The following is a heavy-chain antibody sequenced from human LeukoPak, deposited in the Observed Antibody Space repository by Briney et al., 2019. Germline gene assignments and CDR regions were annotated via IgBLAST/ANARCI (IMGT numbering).Heavy chain of an antibody. J-gene: IGHJ4*02. CDR3: ARGGVKDAQQLDYFDY. CDR1: GVSFSGYY. Sequence: SSETLCLTCAVYGVSFSGYYRSWIRQPPGKGLEWVGEINHSGSTNYNPSLKSRVTISVDTSKNQFSLKLSSVTAADTAVYYCARGGVKDAQQLDYFDYWGQGTLVTVSS. CDR2: INHSGST. D-gene: IGHD6-13*01. V-gene: IGHV4-34*01.